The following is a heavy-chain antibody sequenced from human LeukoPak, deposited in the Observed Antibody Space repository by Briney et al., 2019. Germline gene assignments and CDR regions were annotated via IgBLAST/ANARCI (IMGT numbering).Heavy chain of an antibody. CDR2: IKQDGSEK. CDR3: ARPSDSGSYWGSDY. Sequence: GGSLRLSCAAPGFTFSSYWMVWVRQAPGKGLEWVASIKQDGSEKYYVDSMKGRFTISRDNAKNSLYLQMNSLRAEDTAVYYCARPSDSGSYWGSDYWGQGTLVTVSS. V-gene: IGHV3-7*01. CDR1: GFTFSSYW. J-gene: IGHJ4*02. D-gene: IGHD1-26*01.